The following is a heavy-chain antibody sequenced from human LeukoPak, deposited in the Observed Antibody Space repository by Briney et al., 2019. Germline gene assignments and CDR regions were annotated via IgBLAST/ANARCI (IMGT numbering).Heavy chain of an antibody. D-gene: IGHD6-19*01. Sequence: GGSLRLSCADSGFIFSTYGMRWVRQAPGKGLEWVSPISGSGGSTYYADSVKGRFTISRDNSKNTLYLQMNSLRAEDTAVDYCAKDYLAVAGIAWGGYWGQGTLVTVSS. CDR1: GFIFSTYG. J-gene: IGHJ4*02. CDR3: AKDYLAVAGIAWGGY. V-gene: IGHV3-23*01. CDR2: ISGSGGST.